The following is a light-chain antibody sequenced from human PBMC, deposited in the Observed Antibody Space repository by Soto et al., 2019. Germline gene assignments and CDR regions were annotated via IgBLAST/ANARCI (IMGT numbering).Light chain of an antibody. CDR3: QQRSNWPQ. CDR1: QSVSSY. Sequence: EIVLTQSPATLSLSPGERATLSCRASQSVSSYLAWYQQKPGQAPRILIYDASNRATGIPARFGGSGSGTDFTLTISSLDPEDFAVYYCQQRSNWPQFGQGTKVDIK. J-gene: IGKJ1*01. V-gene: IGKV3-11*01. CDR2: DAS.